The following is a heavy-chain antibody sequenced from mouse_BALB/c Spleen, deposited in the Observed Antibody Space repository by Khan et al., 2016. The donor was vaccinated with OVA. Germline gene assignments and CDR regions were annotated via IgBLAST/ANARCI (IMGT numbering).Heavy chain of an antibody. CDR1: GYSITSDYA. Sequence: EVQLVESGPGLVKPSQSLSLTCTVTGYSITSDYAWNWIRQFPGNKLEWMGYISYSGSTNYNPALKSRISITRDTSKNQFFLQLNSVTTEDTATYYCARDGSRYNYAMDYWGQGTSGNVSS. V-gene: IGHV3-2*02. D-gene: IGHD2-3*01. CDR3: ARDGSRYNYAMDY. J-gene: IGHJ4*01. CDR2: ISYSGST.